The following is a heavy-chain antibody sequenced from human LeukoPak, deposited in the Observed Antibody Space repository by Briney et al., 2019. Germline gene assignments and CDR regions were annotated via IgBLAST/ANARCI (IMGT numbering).Heavy chain of an antibody. CDR2: INPNSGGT. CDR3: ARAEAGGSGSGWDFDY. CDR1: GYTFTGYY. D-gene: IGHD3-10*01. Sequence: GASVKVSCKASGYTFTGYYMHWVRQAPGQGLEWMGWINPNSGGTNYAQKFQGRVTMTRDTSISTAYMELSRLRSDDTAVYYCARAEAGGSGSGWDFDYWGQGTLVTVSS. J-gene: IGHJ4*02. V-gene: IGHV1-2*02.